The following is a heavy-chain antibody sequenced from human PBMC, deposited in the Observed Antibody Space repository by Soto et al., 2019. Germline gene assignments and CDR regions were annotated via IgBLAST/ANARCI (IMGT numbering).Heavy chain of an antibody. CDR1: GFTFSSYS. J-gene: IGHJ3*02. D-gene: IGHD6-19*01. V-gene: IGHV3-48*01. CDR2: ISSSSSTI. CDR3: ARDREKQWLVSDAFDI. Sequence: GGSLRLSCAASGFTFSSYSMNWVRQAPGKGLEWVSYISSSSSTIYYADSVKGRFTISRDNAKNSLYLQMNSLRAEDTAVYYCARDREKQWLVSDAFDIWGQGTTVTVSS.